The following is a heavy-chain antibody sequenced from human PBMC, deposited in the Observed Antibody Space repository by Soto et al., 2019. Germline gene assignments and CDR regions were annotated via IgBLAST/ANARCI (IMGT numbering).Heavy chain of an antibody. CDR1: GLNFAGYA. Sequence: GGSLRLSCEASGLNFAGYAMSWVRQAPGKGLVWVSRINGDGSSTTYADSVKGRFTISRDNAKNTLYVQMNSLRAEDTAVYYCSRDLRRGPSTYYGMDVWGQGTTVTV. D-gene: IGHD3-10*01. CDR2: INGDGSST. CDR3: SRDLRRGPSTYYGMDV. J-gene: IGHJ6*02. V-gene: IGHV3-74*01.